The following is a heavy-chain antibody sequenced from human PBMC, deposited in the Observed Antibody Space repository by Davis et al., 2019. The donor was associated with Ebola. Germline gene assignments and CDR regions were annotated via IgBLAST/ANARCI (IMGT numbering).Heavy chain of an antibody. D-gene: IGHD3-22*01. CDR1: GYTFTSYY. CDR3: ARGGDITMIVVVIAGDAFDI. Sequence: ASVKVSCKASGYTFTSYYMHWVRQAPGQGLEWMGWISAYNGNTNYAQKLQGRVTMTTDTSTSTAYMELRSLRSDDTAVYYCARGGDITMIVVVIAGDAFDIWGQGTMVTVSS. V-gene: IGHV1-18*04. CDR2: ISAYNGNT. J-gene: IGHJ3*02.